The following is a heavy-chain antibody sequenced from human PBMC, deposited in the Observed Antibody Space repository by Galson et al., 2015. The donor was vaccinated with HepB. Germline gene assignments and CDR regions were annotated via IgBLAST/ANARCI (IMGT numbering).Heavy chain of an antibody. CDR2: ISYDGSNK. CDR3: AKSGARRFTRPIDY. Sequence: ALRLSCAASGFTFSSYGMHWVRQAPGKGLEWVAVISYDGSNKYYADSVKGRFTISRDNSKNTLYLQMNSLRAEDTAVYYCAKSGARRFTRPIDYWGQGTLVPVSS. J-gene: IGHJ4*02. V-gene: IGHV3-30*18. D-gene: IGHD2-15*01. CDR1: GFTFSSYG.